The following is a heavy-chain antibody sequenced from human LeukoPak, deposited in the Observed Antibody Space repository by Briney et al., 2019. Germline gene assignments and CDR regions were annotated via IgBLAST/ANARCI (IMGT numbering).Heavy chain of an antibody. Sequence: PSETLSLTCAVYGGSFSGYYWSWIRQPPGKGLEWTGEINHSGSTNYNPSLKSRVTISVDTSKNQFSLKLSSVTAADTAVYYCARDSGYDRWGQGTLVTVSS. CDR3: ARDSGYDR. D-gene: IGHD5-12*01. CDR1: GGSFSGYY. J-gene: IGHJ4*02. V-gene: IGHV4-34*01. CDR2: INHSGST.